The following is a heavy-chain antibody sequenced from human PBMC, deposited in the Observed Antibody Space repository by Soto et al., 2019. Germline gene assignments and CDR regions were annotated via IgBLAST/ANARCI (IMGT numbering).Heavy chain of an antibody. V-gene: IGHV4-31*03. CDR3: ARYYYGSGSPKIEP. CDR2: IYYSGST. D-gene: IGHD3-10*01. J-gene: IGHJ5*02. CDR1: GGSISSGGYY. Sequence: SETLSLTCTFSGGSISSGGYYCSWIRQHPGKGLEWIGYIYYSGSTYYNPSLESRVTISVDTSKNQFSLKLSSVTAADTAVYYCARYYYGSGSPKIEPWGQGPRFTVSS.